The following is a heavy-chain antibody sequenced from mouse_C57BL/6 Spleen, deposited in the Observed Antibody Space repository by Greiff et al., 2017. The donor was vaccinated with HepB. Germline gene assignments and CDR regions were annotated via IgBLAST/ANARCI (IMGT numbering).Heavy chain of an antibody. J-gene: IGHJ2*01. CDR3: ARYDGYPSYYFDY. CDR1: GYTFTDYY. Sequence: EVQLQQSGPELVKPGASVKISCKASGYTFTDYYMNWVKQSHGKSLEWIGDINPNNGGTSYNQKFKGKATLTVDKSSSTAYMELRSLTSEDSAVYYCARYDGYPSYYFDYWGQGTTLTVSS. V-gene: IGHV1-26*01. CDR2: INPNNGGT. D-gene: IGHD2-3*01.